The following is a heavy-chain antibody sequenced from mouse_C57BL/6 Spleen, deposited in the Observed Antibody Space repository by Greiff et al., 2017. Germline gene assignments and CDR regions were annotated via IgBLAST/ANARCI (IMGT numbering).Heavy chain of an antibody. V-gene: IGHV1-50*01. CDR3: ASLYDSYFDY. J-gene: IGHJ2*01. CDR1: GYTFTSYW. D-gene: IGHD2-3*01. CDR2: IDPSDSYT. Sequence: VQLQQPGAELVKPGASVKLSCKASGYTFTSYWMQWVKQRPGQGLEWIGEIDPSDSYTNYNQKFKGKATLTVDTSSSTAYMQLSSLTSEDSAVYYCASLYDSYFDYWGQGTTLTVSS.